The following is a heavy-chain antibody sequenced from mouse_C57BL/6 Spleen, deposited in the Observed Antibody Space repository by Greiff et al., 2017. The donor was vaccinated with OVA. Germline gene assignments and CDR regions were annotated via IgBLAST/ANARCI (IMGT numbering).Heavy chain of an antibody. J-gene: IGHJ4*01. CDR2: INPGSGGT. V-gene: IGHV1-54*01. Sequence: QVQLKESGAELVRPGTSVKVSCKASGYAFTNYLIEWVKQRPGQGLEWIGVINPGSGGTNYNEKFKGKATLTADKSSSTAYMQLSSLTSEDSAVYFCARKGGCGAMDYWGQGTSVTVSS. CDR1: GYAFTNYL. CDR3: ARKGGCGAMDY.